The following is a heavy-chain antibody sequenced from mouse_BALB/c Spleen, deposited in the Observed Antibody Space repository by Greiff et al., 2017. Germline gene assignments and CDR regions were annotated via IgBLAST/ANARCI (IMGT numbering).Heavy chain of an antibody. D-gene: IGHD2-10*01. CDR2: IYPGDGDT. CDR1: GYTFTSYW. V-gene: IGHV1-87*01. CDR3: AEGAYYGNYGFAY. Sequence: QVHVKQSGAELARPGASVKLSCKASGYTFTSYWMQWVKQRPGQGLEWIGAIYPGDGDTRYTQKFKGKATLTADKSSSTAYMQLSSLASEDSAVYYCAEGAYYGNYGFAYWGQGTLVTVSA. J-gene: IGHJ3*01.